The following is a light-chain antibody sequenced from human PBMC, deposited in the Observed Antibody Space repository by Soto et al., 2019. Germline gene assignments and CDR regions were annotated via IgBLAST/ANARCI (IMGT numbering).Light chain of an antibody. Sequence: QSALTQPASVSGSPGQSITISCTGTSSDVGGYNYVSWYQQHPGKAPKLMIYEGSKRPSGVSNRFSGSKSGNTASLTISGLQAEDEADYYCCSYAGSSTSLYVFGTGTKVTVL. CDR1: SSDVGGYNY. V-gene: IGLV2-23*01. CDR2: EGS. J-gene: IGLJ1*01. CDR3: CSYAGSSTSLYV.